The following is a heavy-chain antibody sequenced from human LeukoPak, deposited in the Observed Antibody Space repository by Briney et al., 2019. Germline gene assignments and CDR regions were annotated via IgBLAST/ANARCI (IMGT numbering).Heavy chain of an antibody. CDR1: GFTFSSYA. Sequence: GGSLRLSCAASGFTFSSYAMSWVRQAPGKGLEWVSAISGSGGSTYYADSVKGRFTISRDNSKNTLYLQMNSLRAEDTAVYYCAKDPPGGGIAAAGSFWFDPWGQGTLVTISS. CDR2: ISGSGGST. D-gene: IGHD6-13*01. CDR3: AKDPPGGGIAAAGSFWFDP. V-gene: IGHV3-23*01. J-gene: IGHJ5*02.